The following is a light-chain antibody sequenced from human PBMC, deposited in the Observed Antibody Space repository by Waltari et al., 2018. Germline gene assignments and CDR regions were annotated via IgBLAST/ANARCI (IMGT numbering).Light chain of an antibody. V-gene: IGLV2-14*03. Sequence: YNYVSWYQQHPVIAPNRLLYDVSDRPSGVSDRFSGSKSGKTASLTISGLQPEDAADYYCSSYTRRNTVIFGGGTKLTVV. CDR3: SSYTRRNTVI. CDR1: YNY. J-gene: IGLJ2*01. CDR2: DVS.